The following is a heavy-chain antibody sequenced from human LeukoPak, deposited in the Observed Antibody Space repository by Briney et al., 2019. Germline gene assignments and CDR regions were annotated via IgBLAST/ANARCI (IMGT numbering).Heavy chain of an antibody. D-gene: IGHD3-10*01. J-gene: IGHJ4*02. V-gene: IGHV1-2*02. CDR3: ASLLVGSGSYLS. CDR1: GYTFTGYY. Sequence: ASVKVSCKASGYTFTGYYMHCVRQAPGQGLEWMGWINPNSGGTNYAQKFQGRVTMTRDTSISTAYMELSRLRSDDTAVYYCASLLVGSGSYLSWGQGTLVTVSS. CDR2: INPNSGGT.